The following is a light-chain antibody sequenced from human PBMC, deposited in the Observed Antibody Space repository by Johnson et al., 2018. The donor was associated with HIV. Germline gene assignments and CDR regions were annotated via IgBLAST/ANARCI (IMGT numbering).Light chain of an antibody. J-gene: IGLJ1*01. CDR2: ETN. CDR1: SSNIGNNY. Sequence: QSVLTQPPSVSAAPGQKVIISCSGSSSNIGNNYVSWYQQLPGTAPKLLIYETNKRPSGIPDRFSGSKSGTSATLGITGLQTGDEADYYSGTWDSSLSPYVFGPVTKVTVL. CDR3: GTWDSSLSPYV. V-gene: IGLV1-51*02.